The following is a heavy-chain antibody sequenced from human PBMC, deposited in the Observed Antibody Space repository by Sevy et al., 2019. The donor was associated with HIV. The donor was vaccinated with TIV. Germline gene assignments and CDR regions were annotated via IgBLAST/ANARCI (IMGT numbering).Heavy chain of an antibody. D-gene: IGHD3-22*01. CDR3: VTAYYYDSSGHITMFDY. V-gene: IGHV3-48*03. CDR1: GFTFSSYE. Sequence: GGSLRLSCAASGFTFSSYEMNWVRQAPGKGLEWVSYISSGGSTIYYADSVKGRFTISRDNAKNSLYLQMNSLRAEDTAVYYCVTAYYYDSSGHITMFDYWGQGTLVTVSS. CDR2: ISSGGSTI. J-gene: IGHJ4*02.